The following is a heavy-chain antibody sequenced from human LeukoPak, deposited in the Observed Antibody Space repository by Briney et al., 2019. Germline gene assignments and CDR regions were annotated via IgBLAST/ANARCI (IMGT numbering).Heavy chain of an antibody. J-gene: IGHJ6*02. Sequence: PSETLSLTCTVSGGSISSGGYYWSWIRQPPGKGLEWIGYIYHSGSTNYNPSLKSRVTISVDTSKNQFSLKLSSVTAADTAVYYCARDLLAARGSNYYYGMDVWGQGTTVTVSS. D-gene: IGHD3-10*01. CDR1: GGSISSGGYY. CDR2: IYHSGST. V-gene: IGHV4-61*08. CDR3: ARDLLAARGSNYYYGMDV.